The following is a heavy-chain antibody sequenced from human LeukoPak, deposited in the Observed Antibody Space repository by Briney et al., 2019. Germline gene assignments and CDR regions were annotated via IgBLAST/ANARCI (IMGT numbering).Heavy chain of an antibody. CDR1: GYTFTGYY. J-gene: IGHJ4*02. D-gene: IGHD3-22*01. CDR2: INPNSGGT. V-gene: IGHV1-2*02. CDR3: ARSPVSTYYYDSSGYDFDY. Sequence: ASVKVSCKASGYTFTGYYMHWVRQAPGQGLEWMGWINPNSGGTNYAQKLQGRVTMTTDTSTSTAYMELRSLRSDDTAVYYCARSPVSTYYYDSSGYDFDYWGQGTLVTVSS.